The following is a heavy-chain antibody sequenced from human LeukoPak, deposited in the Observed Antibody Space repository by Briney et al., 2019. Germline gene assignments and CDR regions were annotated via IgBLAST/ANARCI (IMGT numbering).Heavy chain of an antibody. V-gene: IGHV3-21*01. D-gene: IGHD6-13*01. CDR3: ARVTAGAGAHTLYYHHMDV. CDR1: GFTFSSYS. CDR2: ISSSSSYI. J-gene: IGHJ6*03. Sequence: GGSLRLSCAASGFTFSSYSMNWVRQAPGKGLEWVSSISSSSSYIYYADSVKGRFTISRDNAKNSLYLQMNSLRAEDTAVYSCARVTAGAGAHTLYYHHMDVWGKGTTVTVSS.